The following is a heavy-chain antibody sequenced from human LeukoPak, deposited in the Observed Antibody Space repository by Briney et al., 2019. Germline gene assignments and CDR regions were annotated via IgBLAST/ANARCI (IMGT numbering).Heavy chain of an antibody. CDR3: AKDQWEHNAFDI. Sequence: GGSLRLSCAASGFTFSSYGMHWVRQAPGKGLEWVAFIEYDESNKYYADSVKGRFTISRDNSKNTLYLQMNCLRAEDTAVYYCAKDQWEHNAFDIWGQGTMVTVSS. V-gene: IGHV3-30*02. D-gene: IGHD1-26*01. CDR1: GFTFSSYG. CDR2: IEYDESNK. J-gene: IGHJ3*02.